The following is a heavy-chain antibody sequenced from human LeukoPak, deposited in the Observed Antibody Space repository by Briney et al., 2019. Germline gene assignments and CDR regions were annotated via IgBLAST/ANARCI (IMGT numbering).Heavy chain of an antibody. D-gene: IGHD3-22*01. CDR1: GFTFSSYA. J-gene: IGHJ3*02. Sequence: GGSLRLSCAATGFTFSSYAMSWVRQAPGKGLECVSAISGSGGSTYYADSVKGRFTISRDNSKNTLYLQMNSLRAEDTAVYYCAKDGSYYDSSGYYYTDAFDIWGQGTMVTVSS. CDR3: AKDGSYYDSSGYYYTDAFDI. CDR2: ISGSGGST. V-gene: IGHV3-23*01.